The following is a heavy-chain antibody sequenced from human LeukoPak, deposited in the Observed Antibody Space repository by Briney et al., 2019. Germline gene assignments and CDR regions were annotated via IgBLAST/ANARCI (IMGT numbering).Heavy chain of an antibody. J-gene: IGHJ6*03. Sequence: PSETLSLTCTVSGYSISSGYYWGWIRQPPGKGLEWIGSIYHSGSTYYNPSLKSRVTISVDTSKNQFSLKLSSVTAADTAVYYCARDRFGVRGPRGDYYYYYMDAWGKGTTVTVSS. CDR1: GYSISSGYY. D-gene: IGHD3-10*01. CDR3: ARDRFGVRGPRGDYYYYYMDA. CDR2: IYHSGST. V-gene: IGHV4-38-2*02.